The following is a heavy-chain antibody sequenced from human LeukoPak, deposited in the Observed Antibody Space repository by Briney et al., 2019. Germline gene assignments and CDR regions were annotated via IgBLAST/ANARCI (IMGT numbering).Heavy chain of an antibody. Sequence: SETLSLTCAVYGGSFSGYHWSWIRQPPGKGLEWIGEINHSGSTNYNPSLKSRVTISVDTSKNQFSLKLSSVTAADTAMYYCARFPDRFDYWGQGTLVTVSS. D-gene: IGHD1-14*01. J-gene: IGHJ4*02. V-gene: IGHV4-34*01. CDR3: ARFPDRFDY. CDR1: GGSFSGYH. CDR2: INHSGST.